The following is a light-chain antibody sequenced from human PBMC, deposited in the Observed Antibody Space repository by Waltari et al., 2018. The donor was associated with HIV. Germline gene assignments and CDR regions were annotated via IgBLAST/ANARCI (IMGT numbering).Light chain of an antibody. J-gene: IGKJ2*01. CDR2: AVS. Sequence: VLTQSPGNRSVSPGERGTLSCRASQSISSRYLAWFQHKPGQAPRRLSYAVSKRATRIPDRFSGSGAATDFTLTVSRLGPADFAVYYCQQYCSLYPFGQGTQWEI. V-gene: IGKV3-20*01. CDR3: QQYCSLYP. CDR1: QSISSRY.